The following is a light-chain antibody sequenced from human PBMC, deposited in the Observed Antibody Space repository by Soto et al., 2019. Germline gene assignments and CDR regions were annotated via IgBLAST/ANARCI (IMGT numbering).Light chain of an antibody. CDR3: QHRSNCPWA. CDR2: DAS. V-gene: IGKV3-11*01. J-gene: IGKJ1*01. Sequence: DIVLTQSPATLSLSPGERATLSCRASHRVGRYLAWYQQKPGQAPRLRIYDASSRATGIPARFRGIGSRTDFILTVISLQPEDVAFYYCQHRSNCPWAFGQGTNVEIK. CDR1: HRVGRY.